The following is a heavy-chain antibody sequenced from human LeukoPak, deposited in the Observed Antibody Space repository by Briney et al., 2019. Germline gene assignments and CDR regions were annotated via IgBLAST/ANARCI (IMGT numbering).Heavy chain of an antibody. Sequence: GGSLRLSCAASGFTFSSYSMNWVRQAPGKGLEWVSSISSSSYIYYADSVEGRFTISRDNAKNSLYLQMNSLRAEDTAVYYCARDPYSGLFDYWGQGTLVTVSS. V-gene: IGHV3-21*01. CDR2: ISSSSYI. CDR1: GFTFSSYS. D-gene: IGHD4-11*01. J-gene: IGHJ4*02. CDR3: ARDPYSGLFDY.